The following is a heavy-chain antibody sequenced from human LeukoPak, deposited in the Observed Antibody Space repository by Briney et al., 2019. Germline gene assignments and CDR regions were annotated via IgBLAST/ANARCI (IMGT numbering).Heavy chain of an antibody. CDR1: GYTFTNYY. J-gene: IGHJ4*02. CDR3: ARVYCSGGRCYDPGGDY. CDR2: INPSGGST. Sequence: VASVKVSCKASGYTFTNYYMHWVRQAPGQGLEGVGIINPSGGSTSYARKFQGRVTVTRDTCTSPVYMELRSLRYEDTAVYYCARVYCSGGRCYDPGGDYWGQGTLVTVSS. D-gene: IGHD2-15*01. V-gene: IGHV1-46*01.